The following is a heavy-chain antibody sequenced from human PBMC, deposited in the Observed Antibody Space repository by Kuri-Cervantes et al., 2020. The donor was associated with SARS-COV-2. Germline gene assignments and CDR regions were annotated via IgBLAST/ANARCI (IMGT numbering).Heavy chain of an antibody. Sequence: GESLKISCAASGFTFSNAWMSWVRQAPGKGLEWVGRIKSKTDGGTTEYAASVKGRFTISRDYSKSIVYLEMNSLQIEDTAEYYCTRCSDSTCYYGLWGQGTLVTVSS. CDR1: GFTFSNAW. CDR2: IKSKTDGGTT. V-gene: IGHV3-15*01. J-gene: IGHJ4*02. D-gene: IGHD2-21*02. CDR3: TRCSDSTCYYGL.